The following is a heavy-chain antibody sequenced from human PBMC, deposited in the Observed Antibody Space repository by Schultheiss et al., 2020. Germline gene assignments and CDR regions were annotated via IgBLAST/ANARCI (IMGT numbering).Heavy chain of an antibody. CDR3: AREYDSSGYYFDY. J-gene: IGHJ4*02. CDR1: GFTFSDYY. V-gene: IGHV3-11*06. CDR2: ISSSSSYT. D-gene: IGHD3-22*01. Sequence: GGSLRLSCAASGFTFSDYYMSWIRQAPGKGLEWVSYISSSSSYTNYADSVKGRFTISRDNAKNSLYLQMNSLRAEDTAVYYCAREYDSSGYYFDYWGQGTLVTVSS.